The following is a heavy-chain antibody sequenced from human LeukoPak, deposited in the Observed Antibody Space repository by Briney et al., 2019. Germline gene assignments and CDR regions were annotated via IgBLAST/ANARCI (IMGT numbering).Heavy chain of an antibody. D-gene: IGHD2-15*01. CDR2: IYPGDSTT. CDR3: ARRYCSGGSCYYFDY. J-gene: IGHJ4*02. CDR1: GYSFSTYW. V-gene: IGHV5-51*01. Sequence: GESLKISCKGSGYSFSTYWIAWVRQMPGKGLEWMGIIYPGDSTTRYSPSFQGQVTISADKSISTAYLQWSSLKASDTAMYYCARRYCSGGSCYYFDYWGQRTLVTVSS.